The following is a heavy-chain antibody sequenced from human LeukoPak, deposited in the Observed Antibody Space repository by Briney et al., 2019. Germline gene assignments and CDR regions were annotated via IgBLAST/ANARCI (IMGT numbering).Heavy chain of an antibody. CDR2: INHSGST. V-gene: IGHV4-34*01. J-gene: IGHJ4*02. D-gene: IGHD2-2*01. CDR3: ARAGCSSTSCYSKQYYFDY. CDR1: GGSFSGYY. Sequence: ASETLSLTCAVYGGSFSGYYWSWIRQPPGKGLEWIGEINHSGSTNYNPSLKSRVTISVDTSKNQFSLKLSSVTAADTAVYYCARAGCSSTSCYSKQYYFDYWGQGTLVTVSS.